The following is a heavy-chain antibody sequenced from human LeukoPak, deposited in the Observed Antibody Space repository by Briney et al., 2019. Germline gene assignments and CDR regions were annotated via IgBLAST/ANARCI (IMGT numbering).Heavy chain of an antibody. CDR1: GFSFSSYW. CDR3: VRDGLLWYGGAT. Sequence: GGSLRLSCTASGFSFSSYWMHWVRQVPGKGLVWVSCLNSDGTRISYADSVKGRFTISRGNSNNTLYLQLNSLRVEDTAVYYCVRDGLLWYGGATWGQGTMVTVSS. J-gene: IGHJ3*01. CDR2: LNSDGTRI. V-gene: IGHV3-74*01. D-gene: IGHD2-21*01.